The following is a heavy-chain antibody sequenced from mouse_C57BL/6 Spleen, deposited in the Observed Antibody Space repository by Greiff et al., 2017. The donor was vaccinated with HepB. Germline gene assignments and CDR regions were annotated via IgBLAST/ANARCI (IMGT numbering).Heavy chain of an antibody. Sequence: VQLQQSGAELVKPGASVKMSCKASGYTFTSYWITWVKQRPGQGLEWIGDIYPGSGSTNYNEKFKSKATLTVDTSSSTAYMQLSSLTSEDSADNEGGREMREDGKGDAMDYWGQGTSVTVSS. CDR3: GREMREDGKGDAMDY. V-gene: IGHV1-55*01. J-gene: IGHJ4*01. CDR2: IYPGSGST. D-gene: IGHD3-3*01. CDR1: GYTFTSYW.